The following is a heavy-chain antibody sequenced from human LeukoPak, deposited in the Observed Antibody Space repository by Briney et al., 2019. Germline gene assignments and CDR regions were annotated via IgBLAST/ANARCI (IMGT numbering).Heavy chain of an antibody. D-gene: IGHD5-12*01. CDR3: ARSGSGYDWNYYYYYYMDV. CDR1: GYTFTSYG. J-gene: IGHJ6*03. CDR2: ISAYNGNT. Sequence: ASVKVSCKASGYTFTSYGISWVRQAPAQGLEWMGWISAYNGNTNYAQKLQGRVTMTTDTSTSTAYMELRSLRSDDTAVYYCARSGSGYDWNYYYYYYMDVWGKGTTVTVSS. V-gene: IGHV1-18*01.